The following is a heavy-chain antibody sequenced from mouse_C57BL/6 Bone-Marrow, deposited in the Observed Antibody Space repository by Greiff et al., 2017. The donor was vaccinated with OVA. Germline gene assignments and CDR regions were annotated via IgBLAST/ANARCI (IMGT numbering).Heavy chain of an antibody. D-gene: IGHD2-5*01. V-gene: IGHV5-4*01. Sequence: EVQLVESGGGLVKPGGSLKLSCAASGFTFSSSAMSWVRQTPEKRLEWVATISDGGSYTYYPDNVKGRFTISRDKAKNNLYLQMSHLKSEDTAMYYCASTYSNSFAYWGQGTLVTVSA. J-gene: IGHJ3*01. CDR2: ISDGGSYT. CDR1: GFTFSSSA. CDR3: ASTYSNSFAY.